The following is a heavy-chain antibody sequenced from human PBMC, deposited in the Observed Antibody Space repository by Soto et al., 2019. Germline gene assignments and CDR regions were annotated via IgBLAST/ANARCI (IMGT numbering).Heavy chain of an antibody. CDR3: AVSYGHDAFDI. CDR2: IDPSDSYT. CDR1: GGSFASFW. Sequence: GEPLRISWKGSGGSFASFWVSWVRQMPGKGLEWMGRIDPSDSYTNYSPSFQGHVTISADKSISTAYLQWSSLKASDTAMYYCAVSYGHDAFDIWGQGTMVTVS. J-gene: IGHJ3*02. V-gene: IGHV5-10-1*01. D-gene: IGHD3-16*01.